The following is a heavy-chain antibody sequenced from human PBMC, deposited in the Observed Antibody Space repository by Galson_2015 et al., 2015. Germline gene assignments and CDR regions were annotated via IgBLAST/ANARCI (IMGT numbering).Heavy chain of an antibody. Sequence: SVKVSCKASGYTFTSYAMNWVRQAPGQGLEWMGWINTNTGNQTYAQGFTGRFVFSLDTSVSTAYLQISSLKAEDTAVYYCASSNDYGDRPFDYWGQGTLVTVSS. CDR3: ASSNDYGDRPFDY. V-gene: IGHV7-4-1*02. D-gene: IGHD4-17*01. CDR2: INTNTGNQ. J-gene: IGHJ4*02. CDR1: GYTFTSYA.